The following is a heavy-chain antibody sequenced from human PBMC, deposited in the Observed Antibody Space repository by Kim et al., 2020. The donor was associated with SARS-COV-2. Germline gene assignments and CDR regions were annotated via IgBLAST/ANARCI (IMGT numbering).Heavy chain of an antibody. Sequence: SETLSLTCAVYGGSFSGYYWSWIRQPPGKGLEWIGEINHSGSTNYNPSLKSRVTISVDTSKNQFSLKLSSVTAADTAVYYCARGTMSVPSAGHEYYYYYGMDVWGQGTTVTVSS. D-gene: IGHD1-1*01. J-gene: IGHJ6*02. CDR1: GGSFSGYY. CDR3: ARGTMSVPSAGHEYYYYYGMDV. V-gene: IGHV4-34*01. CDR2: INHSGST.